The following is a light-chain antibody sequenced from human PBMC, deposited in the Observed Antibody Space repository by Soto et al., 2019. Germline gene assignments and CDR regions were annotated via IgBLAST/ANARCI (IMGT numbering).Light chain of an antibody. CDR2: VEGSGSY. CDR1: SGHSSYI. Sequence: QLVLTQSSSASASLGSSVKLTCTLRSGHSSYIIAWHQQQAGKAPRYLMKVEGSGSYNKGSGVPDRFSGSSSGADRYLTISNLQFEDEADYYCETWDSNTRVFGGGPSSPS. J-gene: IGLJ3*02. V-gene: IGLV4-60*02. CDR3: ETWDSNTRV.